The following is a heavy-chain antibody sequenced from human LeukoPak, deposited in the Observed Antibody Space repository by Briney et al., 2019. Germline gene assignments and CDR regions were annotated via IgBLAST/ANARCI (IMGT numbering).Heavy chain of an antibody. V-gene: IGHV3-11*04. CDR3: TTSSNDY. Sequence: PGGSLRLSCSASGFSFTDYYMSWIRQSPGKGLEWVSYISSSGTTIYYADSVKGRFTISRDTAKNTLYLQMNSLRVEDTAVYYCTTSSNDYWGQGTLVTVSS. CDR2: ISSSGTTI. J-gene: IGHJ4*02. CDR1: GFSFTDYY. D-gene: IGHD4-11*01.